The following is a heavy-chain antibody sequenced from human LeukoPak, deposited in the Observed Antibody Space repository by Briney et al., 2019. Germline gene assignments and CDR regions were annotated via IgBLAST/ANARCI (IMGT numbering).Heavy chain of an antibody. V-gene: IGHV3-23*01. D-gene: IGHD5-18*01. J-gene: IGHJ4*02. CDR3: AGEGYSYGYDY. Sequence: GSLRLSCAASGLTFRSYAMSSVRQAPGKGLEWVSAISGSGGSTYYADSVKGRFTISRDNSKNTLYLQMNSLRAEDTAVYYCAGEGYSYGYDYWGQGTLVTVSS. CDR1: GLTFRSYA. CDR2: ISGSGGST.